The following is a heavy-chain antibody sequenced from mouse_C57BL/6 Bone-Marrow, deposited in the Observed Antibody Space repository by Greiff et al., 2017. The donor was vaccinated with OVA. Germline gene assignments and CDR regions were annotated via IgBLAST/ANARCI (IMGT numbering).Heavy chain of an antibody. CDR2: ILPSIGRT. Sequence: QVQLKESGSELRSPGSSVKLSCKDFDSEVFPIAYMSWVRQKPGHGFEWIGGILPSIGRTIYGEKFEDKATLDADTLSTTAYLELNSLTSEDSAIYYCARMGGYYYAMDYWGQGTSVTVSS. CDR3: ARMGGYYYAMDY. D-gene: IGHD2-2*01. CDR1: DSEVFPIAY. J-gene: IGHJ4*01. V-gene: IGHV15-2*01.